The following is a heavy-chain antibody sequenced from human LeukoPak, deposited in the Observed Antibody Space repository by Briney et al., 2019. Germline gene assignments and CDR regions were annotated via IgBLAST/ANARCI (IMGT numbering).Heavy chain of an antibody. V-gene: IGHV3-73*01. CDR3: TIHSGSYGDYGVAFYI. CDR1: GFTFSGSA. D-gene: IGHD4-17*01. Sequence: GGSLRLSCAASGFTFSGSAMHWVRQASGKGLEWVGRIRSKANSYATAYAASVKGRFTISRDDSKNTAYLQMNSLKTEDTALHYCTIHSGSYGDYGVAFYIWGQGKMVTVSS. J-gene: IGHJ3*02. CDR2: IRSKANSYAT.